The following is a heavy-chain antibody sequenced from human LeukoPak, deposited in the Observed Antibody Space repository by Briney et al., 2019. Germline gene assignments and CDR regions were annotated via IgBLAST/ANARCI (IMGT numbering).Heavy chain of an antibody. CDR1: GFTFSSYW. CDR3: AREPNPPTYDFWSGYPYYYYGMDV. D-gene: IGHD3-3*01. J-gene: IGHJ6*02. CDR2: IKQDGSEK. V-gene: IGHV3-7*01. Sequence: GGSLRLSCAASGFTFSSYWMSWVRQAPGKGLEWVANIKQDGSEKYYVDFVKGRFTISRDNAKNSQYLQMNSLRAEDTAVYYCAREPNPPTYDFWSGYPYYYYGMDVWGQGTTVTVSS.